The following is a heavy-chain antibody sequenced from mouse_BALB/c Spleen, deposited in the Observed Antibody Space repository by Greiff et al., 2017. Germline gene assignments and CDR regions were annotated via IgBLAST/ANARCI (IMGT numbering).Heavy chain of an antibody. Sequence: DVMLVESGGGLVQPGGSLRLSCATSGFTFTDYYMSWVRQPPGKALEWLGFIRNKANGYTTEYSASVKGRFTISRDNSQSILYLQMNTLRAEDSATYYCARDMGYGSSYWYFDVWGAGTTVTVSS. D-gene: IGHD1-1*01. J-gene: IGHJ1*01. CDR1: GFTFTDYY. V-gene: IGHV7-3*02. CDR3: ARDMGYGSSYWYFDV. CDR2: IRNKANGYTT.